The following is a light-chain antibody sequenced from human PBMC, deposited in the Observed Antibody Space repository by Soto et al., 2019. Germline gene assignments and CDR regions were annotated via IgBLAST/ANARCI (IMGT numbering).Light chain of an antibody. J-gene: IGLJ1*01. CDR2: GNS. V-gene: IGLV1-40*01. Sequence: QSVLTQPPSVSGAPGQRVTISCTGSSSNIGAGYDVHWYQQLPGTAPKLLIYGNSNRPSGVPDRFSCSKSGTSASLAITGLQAEDEADYYCQSYDSSLSGLVLGTGTKATVL. CDR1: SSNIGAGYD. CDR3: QSYDSSLSGLV.